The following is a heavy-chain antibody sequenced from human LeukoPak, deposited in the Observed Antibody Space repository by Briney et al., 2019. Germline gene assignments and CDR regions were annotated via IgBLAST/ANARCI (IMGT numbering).Heavy chain of an antibody. D-gene: IGHD3-3*01. J-gene: IGHJ4*02. Sequence: SETLSLTCTVSGGSISSSSYNWGWIRQPPGKGLEWIGSFDNSGSTYYNPSLKSRVTISVDTSKDQFSLKLTSVTAADTAVYYCAKTPAPVFGSKYFFDYWGQGTLVTVSS. CDR1: GGSISSSSYN. CDR3: AKTPAPVFGSKYFFDY. V-gene: IGHV4-39*01. CDR2: FDNSGST.